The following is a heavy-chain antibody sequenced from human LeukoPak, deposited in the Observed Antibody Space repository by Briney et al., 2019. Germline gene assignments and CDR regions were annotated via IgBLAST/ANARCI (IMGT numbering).Heavy chain of an antibody. CDR3: TRHNGDYCSGGSCYWNGVDN. J-gene: IGHJ4*02. CDR1: GFTFSGSA. D-gene: IGHD2-15*01. V-gene: IGHV3-73*01. Sequence: GGSLRLSCAASGFTFSGSAMHWVRQASGKGLEWVGRIRSKANSYATAYAASVKGRFIISRDDSKNTAYLQMNSLKTEDTAVYYCTRHNGDYCSGGSCYWNGVDNWGQGTLVTVSS. CDR2: IRSKANSYAT.